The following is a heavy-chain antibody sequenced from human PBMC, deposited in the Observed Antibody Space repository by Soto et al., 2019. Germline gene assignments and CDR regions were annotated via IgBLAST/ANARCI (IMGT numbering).Heavy chain of an antibody. CDR1: GYSFTSYW. Sequence: GESLKISCKGSGYSFTSYWIGWVRQMPGKGLEWMGIIYPGDSDTRYSPSFQGQVTISADKSISTASLQWGSLKASDTAMYYCAREGRGSSSSPYYYGMDVWGQGTTVTVS. D-gene: IGHD6-6*01. CDR2: IYPGDSDT. V-gene: IGHV5-51*01. J-gene: IGHJ6*02. CDR3: AREGRGSSSSPYYYGMDV.